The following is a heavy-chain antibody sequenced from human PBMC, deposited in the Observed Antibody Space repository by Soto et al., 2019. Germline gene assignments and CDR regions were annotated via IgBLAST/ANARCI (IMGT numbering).Heavy chain of an antibody. CDR2: IYYSGST. J-gene: IGHJ5*02. D-gene: IGHD2-8*01. CDR1: GGSISSGGYY. Sequence: SETLSLTCTVSGGSISSGGYYWSWIRQHPGKGLEWIGYIYYSGSTYYNPSLKSRVTISVDTSKNQFSLKLSSVTAADTAVYYCAREKKKYGEWYNWFDPWGQGTLVTVCS. CDR3: AREKKKYGEWYNWFDP. V-gene: IGHV4-31*03.